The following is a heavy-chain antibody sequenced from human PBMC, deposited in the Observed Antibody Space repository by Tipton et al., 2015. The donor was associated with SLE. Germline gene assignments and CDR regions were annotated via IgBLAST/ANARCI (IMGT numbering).Heavy chain of an antibody. CDR2: IYNTGST. D-gene: IGHD1-14*01. J-gene: IGHJ4*01. CDR3: ARTPSFTSGTD. Sequence: LRLSCTVSGGSITSHYWSWIRQPPGKGLEWIGYIYNTGSTNYNPSLKSRVTISVDTSKNHFSLKLSSVTAADTAVYYCARTPSFTSGTDWGQGTLVTVSS. V-gene: IGHV4-59*11. CDR1: GGSITSHY.